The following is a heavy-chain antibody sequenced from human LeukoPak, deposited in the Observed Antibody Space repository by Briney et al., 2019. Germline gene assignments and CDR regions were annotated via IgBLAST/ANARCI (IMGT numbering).Heavy chain of an antibody. V-gene: IGHV3-23*01. CDR1: GYNFKTYT. J-gene: IGHJ4*02. CDR3: ARDRSTDAISEF. D-gene: IGHD1-1*01. Sequence: GGSLRLSCAASGYNFKTYTLTWVRQAPGKRPEWLSSITAGDGATYYADSVRGRFTISRDYSRNTVYLHLSGLRAEDTAVYYCARDRSTDAISEFWGQGTLVAVSS. CDR2: ITAGDGAT.